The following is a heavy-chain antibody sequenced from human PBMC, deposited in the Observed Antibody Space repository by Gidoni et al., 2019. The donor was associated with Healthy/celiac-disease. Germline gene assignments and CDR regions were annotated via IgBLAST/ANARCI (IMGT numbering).Heavy chain of an antibody. CDR1: GGSISSGGYS. CDR2: IYYSGST. V-gene: IGHV4-30-4*07. CDR3: ARDHYYYGMDV. Sequence: QVQLQESGPGLVTPSQTLSLTCAISGGSISSGGYSWSWIRQPPGKGLEWIGYIYYSGSTYYNPSLKSRVTRSVDTSKNQFSLKLSSVTAADTAVYYCARDHYYYGMDVWGQGTTVTVSS. J-gene: IGHJ6*02.